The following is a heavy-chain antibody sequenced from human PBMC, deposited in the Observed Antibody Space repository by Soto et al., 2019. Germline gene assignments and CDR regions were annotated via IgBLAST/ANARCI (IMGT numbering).Heavy chain of an antibody. J-gene: IGHJ4*02. CDR2: ISGYNGNT. CDR3: ARDDCSGGSCYRPLDY. CDR1: GYTFPSYG. Sequence: QVQLVQSGAEVKKPGASVKVSCKASGYTFPSYGISWVRQAPGQGLEWMGWISGYNGNTNYAQMLQGGVTMTTDTSTSTAYMELRSLRSDDTAVYYCARDDCSGGSCYRPLDYWGQGTLVTVSS. D-gene: IGHD2-15*01. V-gene: IGHV1-18*01.